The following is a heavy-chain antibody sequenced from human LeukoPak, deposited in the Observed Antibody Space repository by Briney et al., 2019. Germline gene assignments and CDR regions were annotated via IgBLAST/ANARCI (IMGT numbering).Heavy chain of an antibody. D-gene: IGHD3-22*01. CDR1: GGSISSGTYY. V-gene: IGHV4-61*02. J-gene: IGHJ4*02. CDR2: IYTTGST. Sequence: SQTLSLTCTVSGGSISSGTYYRTWIRQPAGKGLEWIGRIYTTGSTNYNPSLKSRVTMSTDTSKNQFSLKLSSVTAADTAVYYCARVTTGGYYNCWGQGTLVTVSS. CDR3: ARVTTGGYYNC.